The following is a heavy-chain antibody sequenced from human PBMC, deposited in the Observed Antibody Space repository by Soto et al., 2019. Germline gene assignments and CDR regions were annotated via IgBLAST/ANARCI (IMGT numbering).Heavy chain of an antibody. CDR2: IKSKTDGGTT. CDR3: TTSVPLLADYYYYYGMDV. V-gene: IGHV3-15*01. J-gene: IGHJ6*02. D-gene: IGHD1-1*01. Sequence: GGSLRLSFSSSGLTFSNALMSWVRQAPGKGLEWVGRIKSKTDGGTTDYAAPVKGRFTISRDDSKNTLYLQMNSLKTEDTAVYYCTTSVPLLADYYYYYGMDVWGQGTTVTVSS. CDR1: GLTFSNAL.